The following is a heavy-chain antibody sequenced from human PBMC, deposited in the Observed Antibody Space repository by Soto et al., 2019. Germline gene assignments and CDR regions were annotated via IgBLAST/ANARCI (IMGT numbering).Heavy chain of an antibody. CDR1: GYTFTSYD. V-gene: IGHV1-8*01. J-gene: IGHJ5*02. CDR3: ARGSSGWYDP. D-gene: IGHD6-19*01. CDR2: MIPNSGNT. Sequence: QVQLVQSGAEVKKPGASVKVSCKASGYTFTSYDINWVRQSAGQGLEWMGWMIPNSGNTVYAQKFQGRVTMTRNTSISTSYMELSSLTSEDTAVYYCARGSSGWYDPWGQGTLVTVSS.